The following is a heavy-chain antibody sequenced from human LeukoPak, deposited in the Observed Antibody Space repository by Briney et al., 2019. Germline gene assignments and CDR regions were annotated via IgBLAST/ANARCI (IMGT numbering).Heavy chain of an antibody. CDR2: IKPDGGEQ. CDR1: GFTFSNYW. D-gene: IGHD1-14*01. V-gene: IGHV3-7*03. CDR3: AREQRTSDY. Sequence: GGSLRLSCAASGFTFSNYWMNWVRQAPGKGLEWVANIKPDGGEQYYVDSVKGRFTISRDNADNSLYLQLSSLRAEDTAVYYCAREQRTSDYWAQGILVTVSS. J-gene: IGHJ4*02.